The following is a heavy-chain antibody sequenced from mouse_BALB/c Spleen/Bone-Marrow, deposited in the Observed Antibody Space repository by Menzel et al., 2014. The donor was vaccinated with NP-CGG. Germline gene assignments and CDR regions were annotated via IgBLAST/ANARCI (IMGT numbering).Heavy chain of an antibody. CDR3: ARHGITRLLDY. CDR1: GFTFSSYA. D-gene: IGHD2-4*01. CDR2: ISSGGRYT. Sequence: EVKLVESGGGLVKPGGSLKLSCAASGFTFSSYAMSWVRQTPEKRLEWVATISSGGRYTYSPDSVKGRFTISRDNAKNTLYLQMSSLRSEDTAMYYCARHGITRLLDYWGQGTTLTVSS. J-gene: IGHJ2*01. V-gene: IGHV5-9-3*01.